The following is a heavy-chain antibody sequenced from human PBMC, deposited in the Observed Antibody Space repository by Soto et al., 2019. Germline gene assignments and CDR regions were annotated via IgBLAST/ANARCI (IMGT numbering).Heavy chain of an antibody. Sequence: PGGSLRLSCAASGFTFSSYSMNWVRQAPGKGLEWVSSISSSSSYIYYADSVKGRFTISRDNAKNSLYLQMNSLRAEDTAVYYCARGYCSGGSCPGPGLIFVYEYWGQGTLVTVSS. V-gene: IGHV3-21*01. CDR3: ARGYCSGGSCPGPGLIFVYEY. J-gene: IGHJ4*02. CDR1: GFTFSSYS. D-gene: IGHD2-15*01. CDR2: ISSSSSYI.